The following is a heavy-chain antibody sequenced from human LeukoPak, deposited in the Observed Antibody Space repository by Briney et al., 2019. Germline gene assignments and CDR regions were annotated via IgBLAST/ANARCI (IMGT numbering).Heavy chain of an antibody. Sequence: PGGSQRLSCAASGFTFSSHEMNWVRQAPGKGLEWLSYISGSGDTMYYADSVRGRFTISRDNAKNSLYLQMNSLRTEDSALYSCARGAVAGTPPVDYWGPGTLVTVSP. CDR2: ISGSGDTM. D-gene: IGHD6-19*01. J-gene: IGHJ4*02. V-gene: IGHV3-48*03. CDR3: ARGAVAGTPPVDY. CDR1: GFTFSSHE.